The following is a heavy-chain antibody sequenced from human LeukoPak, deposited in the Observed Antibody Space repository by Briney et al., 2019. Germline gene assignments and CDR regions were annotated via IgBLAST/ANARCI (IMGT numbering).Heavy chain of an antibody. CDR1: GDSVSSNSAA. J-gene: IGHJ3*02. V-gene: IGHV6-1*01. Sequence: SQTLSLTCAISGDSVSSNSAAWNWIRQSPSRGLEWLGRTYYRSKWYNDYAVSVKSRITINPDTSKNQFSLQLNSVTPEDTAVYYCAREAAGYSSGWYDNDAFDIWGQGTMVTVSS. D-gene: IGHD6-19*01. CDR2: TYYRSKWYN. CDR3: AREAAGYSSGWYDNDAFDI.